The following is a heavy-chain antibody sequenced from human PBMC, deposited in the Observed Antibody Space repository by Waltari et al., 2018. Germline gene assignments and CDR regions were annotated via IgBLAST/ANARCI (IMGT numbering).Heavy chain of an antibody. CDR2: INYSGTT. CDR3: AGERGGAQVGYYGIDV. CDR1: GDSFASYY. J-gene: IGHJ6*02. V-gene: IGHV4-59*01. D-gene: IGHD2-15*01. Sequence: QVHLQESGPGLVKPSETLSLTCSVSGDSFASYYWIWVRQTPGKGLEWIGYINYSGTTPYNPPPRGRVTMSVDASKKQFPRKMTSVTAADSAAFYCAGERGGAQVGYYGIDVWGQGTTVTVSS.